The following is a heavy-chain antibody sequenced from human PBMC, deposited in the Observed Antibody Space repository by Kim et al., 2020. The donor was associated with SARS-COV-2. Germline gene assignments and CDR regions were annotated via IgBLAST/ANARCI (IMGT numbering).Heavy chain of an antibody. CDR3: ARAVYSGGYWGVGDD. D-gene: IGHD1-26*01. J-gene: IGHJ4*02. CDR1: GGSISSSSYY. CDR2: IYYSGST. V-gene: IGHV4-39*07. Sequence: SETLSLTCTVSGGSISSSSYYWGWIRQPPGKGLEWIGSIYYSGSTYYNPSLKSRVTISVDTSKNQFSLKLSSVTAADTAVYYCARAVYSGGYWGVGDDWGQGTLVTVSS.